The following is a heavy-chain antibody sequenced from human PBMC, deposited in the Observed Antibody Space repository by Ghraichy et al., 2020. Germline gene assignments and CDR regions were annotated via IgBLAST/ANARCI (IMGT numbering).Heavy chain of an antibody. CDR2: IYYSGST. CDR3: ARLEINDYVWGSYRQPFGY. Sequence: SETLSLTCTVSGGSISSSSYYWGWIRQPPGKGLEWIGSIYYSGSTYYNPSLKSRVTISVDTSKNQFSLKLSSVTAADTAVYYCARLEINDYVWGSYRQPFGYWGQGTLVTVSS. D-gene: IGHD3-16*02. CDR1: GGSISSSSYY. V-gene: IGHV4-39*01. J-gene: IGHJ4*02.